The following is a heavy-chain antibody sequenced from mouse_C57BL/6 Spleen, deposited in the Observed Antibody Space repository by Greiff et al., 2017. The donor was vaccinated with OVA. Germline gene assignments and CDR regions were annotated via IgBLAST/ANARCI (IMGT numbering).Heavy chain of an antibody. V-gene: IGHV1-39*01. D-gene: IGHD1-1*01. CDR1: GYSFTDYN. CDR2: INPNYGTT. Sequence: VQLQQSGPELVKPGASVKISCKASGYSFTDYNMNWVKQSNGKSLEWIGVINPNYGTTSYNQKFKGKATLTVDQSSSTAYMQLNSLTSEDSAVYYCAREAITTVVATGDYYAMDYWGQGTSVTVSS. J-gene: IGHJ4*01. CDR3: AREAITTVVATGDYYAMDY.